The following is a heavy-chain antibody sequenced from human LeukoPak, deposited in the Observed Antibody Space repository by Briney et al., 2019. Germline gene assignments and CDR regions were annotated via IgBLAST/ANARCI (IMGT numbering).Heavy chain of an antibody. D-gene: IGHD5-18*01. CDR2: IYHSGST. Sequence: SETLSLTCAVSDYSISSGYYWGWIRQPPGKGLEWIGSIYHSGSTYYNPSLKSRVTISVDTSQNQFSLKLSSVTAADTAVYYCARSKPLGYDFWGQGTPVTVSS. J-gene: IGHJ4*02. CDR3: ARSKPLGYDF. V-gene: IGHV4-38-2*01. CDR1: DYSISSGYY.